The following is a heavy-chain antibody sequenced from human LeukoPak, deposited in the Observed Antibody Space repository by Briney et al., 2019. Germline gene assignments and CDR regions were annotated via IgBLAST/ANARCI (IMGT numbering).Heavy chain of an antibody. CDR3: ARDKGSSWYGSYYYYMDV. D-gene: IGHD6-13*01. V-gene: IGHV4-59*01. CDR1: GGSISSYY. Sequence: SETLSLTCTVSGGSISSYYWSWIRQPPGKGLEWMGDIYYSGSTNYNPSLKSRVTISVDTSKNQFSLKLSSVTAADTAVYYCARDKGSSWYGSYYYYMDVWGKGTTVTVSS. J-gene: IGHJ6*03. CDR2: IYYSGST.